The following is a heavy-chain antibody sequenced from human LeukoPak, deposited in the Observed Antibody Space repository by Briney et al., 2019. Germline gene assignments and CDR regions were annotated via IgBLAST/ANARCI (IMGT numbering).Heavy chain of an antibody. CDR3: ARVVWGGYRKDY. Sequence: PGGSLRLSCAASGFTFSSYSMNWVRQAPGKGLEWISYISSSSSNIYYADSVKGRFTISRDNAKNSLYLQMNSLRAEDTAVYYCARVVWGGYRKDYWGQGTLVTVSS. D-gene: IGHD3-16*02. CDR2: ISSSSSNI. CDR1: GFTFSSYS. V-gene: IGHV3-48*01. J-gene: IGHJ4*02.